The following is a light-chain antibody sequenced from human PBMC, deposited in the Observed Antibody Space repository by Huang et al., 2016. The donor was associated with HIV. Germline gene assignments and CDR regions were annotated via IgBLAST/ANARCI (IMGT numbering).Light chain of an antibody. CDR2: GAS. V-gene: IGKV3-15*01. Sequence: EIVMTQSPATLSVSPGERATLSCRASQSVAKHFAWYQQKPGHAPRLLIYGASTRATGIPARVSGSGSGTEFTLTISSLQSEDFAVYYCHHYSNWPPTWTFGQGTKVEIK. CDR3: HHYSNWPPTWT. J-gene: IGKJ1*01. CDR1: QSVAKH.